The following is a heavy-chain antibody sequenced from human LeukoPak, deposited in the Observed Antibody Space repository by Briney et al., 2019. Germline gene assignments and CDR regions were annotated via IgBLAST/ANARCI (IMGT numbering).Heavy chain of an antibody. CDR1: GFTFSDYC. J-gene: IGHJ6*02. CDR3: ARVFGELVADYYYGMDV. CDR2: ISSSGSTI. V-gene: IGHV3-11*01. D-gene: IGHD3-10*01. Sequence: TGGSLRLSCAASGFTFSDYCMSWIRQAPGKGLEWVSYISSSGSTIYYADSVKGRFTISRDNAKNSLYLQMNSLRAEDTAVYYCARVFGELVADYYYGMDVWGQGTTVTVSS.